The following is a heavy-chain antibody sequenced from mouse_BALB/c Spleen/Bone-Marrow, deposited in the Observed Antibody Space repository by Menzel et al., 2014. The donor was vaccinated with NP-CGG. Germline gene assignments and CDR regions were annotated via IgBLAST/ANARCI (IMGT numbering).Heavy chain of an antibody. D-gene: IGHD2-3*01. CDR2: ISNLAYSI. CDR3: ARAGYDGYTWYFDV. J-gene: IGHJ1*01. V-gene: IGHV5-15*02. CDR1: GFTFSDYG. Sequence: EVQLVESGGGLVQPGGSRKLSCAASGFTFSDYGMAWVRQAPGKGPEWVAFISNLAYSIYYADTVTGRFTISRENAKNTLYLEISSLRSEDSAMYYCARAGYDGYTWYFDVWGAGTTVTVSS.